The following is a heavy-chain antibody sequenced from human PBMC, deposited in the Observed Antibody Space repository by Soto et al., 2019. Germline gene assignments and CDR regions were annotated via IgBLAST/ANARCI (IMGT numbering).Heavy chain of an antibody. Sequence: QVQLVQSGGEVKKPGASVKVSCKASGYTFTNYGISWVRQAPGKGLEWMGWINVYNGNTKYAQKVQGRVTMTTDTSTSTDYMELRSLRSDDTAVYYCARGVGSGSYYNHYNWLDPWGQGTLVTVSS. D-gene: IGHD3-10*01. V-gene: IGHV1-18*01. J-gene: IGHJ5*02. CDR1: GYTFTNYG. CDR2: INVYNGNT. CDR3: ARGVGSGSYYNHYNWLDP.